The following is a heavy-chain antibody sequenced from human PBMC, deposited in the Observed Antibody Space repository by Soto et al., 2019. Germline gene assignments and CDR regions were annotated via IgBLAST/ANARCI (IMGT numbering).Heavy chain of an antibody. Sequence: QVQLQQWGAGLLKPSETLSLTCAVYGGSFSGYYWSWIRQPPGKGLEWIGEINHSGSTNYNPSLKSRVTKSVDTSKNQFSLKLSSVTAADTAVYYCARRAPAKDRSQTSYYYYGMDVWGQGTTVTVSS. CDR3: ARRAPAKDRSQTSYYYYGMDV. CDR2: INHSGST. J-gene: IGHJ6*02. V-gene: IGHV4-34*01. CDR1: GGSFSGYY. D-gene: IGHD2-2*01.